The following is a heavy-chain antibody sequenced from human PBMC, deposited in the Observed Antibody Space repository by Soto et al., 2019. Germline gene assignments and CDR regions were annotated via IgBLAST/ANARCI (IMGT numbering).Heavy chain of an antibody. D-gene: IGHD2-8*01. CDR2: IYYSGST. Sequence: SETLSLTCTVSGGSISSSSYYWGWIRQPPGKGLEWIGSIYYSGSTYYNPSLKSRVTISVDTSKNQFSLKLSSVTAADTAVYYCARLGLGYCTNGVCYPDYWGQGTLVTVAS. J-gene: IGHJ4*02. V-gene: IGHV4-39*01. CDR3: ARLGLGYCTNGVCYPDY. CDR1: GGSISSSSYY.